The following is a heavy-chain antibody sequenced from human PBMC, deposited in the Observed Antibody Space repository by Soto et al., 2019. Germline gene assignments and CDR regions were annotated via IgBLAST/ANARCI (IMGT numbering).Heavy chain of an antibody. J-gene: IGHJ4*02. CDR3: AKAQPDQWQELDY. V-gene: IGHV3-30*18. CDR2: ISYDGSNK. D-gene: IGHD6-19*01. Sequence: GGSLRLSCAASGFTFSSYGMHWVRQAPGKGLEWVAVISYDGSNKYYADSVKGRFTISRDNSKNTLYLQMNSLRAEDTAVYYCAKAQPDQWQELDYWGQGALVTVSS. CDR1: GFTFSSYG.